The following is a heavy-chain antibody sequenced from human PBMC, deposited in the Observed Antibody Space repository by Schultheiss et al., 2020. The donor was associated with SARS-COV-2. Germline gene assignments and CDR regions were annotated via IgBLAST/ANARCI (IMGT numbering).Heavy chain of an antibody. CDR2: ISSAGGYR. D-gene: IGHD3-9*01. CDR3: ARDQLRYFDWQPEYYFDY. Sequence: GGSLRLSCAASGFTVSSNYMSGVRQAPGKGLEWVSSISSAGGYRSYADSVKGRFTISRDDAKNSLTLQMSSLRAEDTGVYYCARDQLRYFDWQPEYYFDYWGQGTLVTVSS. V-gene: IGHV3-21*06. CDR1: GFTVSSNY. J-gene: IGHJ4*02.